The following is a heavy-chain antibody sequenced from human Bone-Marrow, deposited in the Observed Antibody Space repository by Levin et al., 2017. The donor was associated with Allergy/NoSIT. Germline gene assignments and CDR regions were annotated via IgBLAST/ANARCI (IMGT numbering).Heavy chain of an antibody. Sequence: GGSLRLSCVASGFTFSNYAMAWARQAPGKGLEWVSSIGVSGEDPHSADSLKGRFPISRANSENTLYMKMNSLRVEDTGVYYCAKDPNWNDAYWGQGTLVTVSS. D-gene: IGHD1-1*01. CDR3: AKDPNWNDAY. J-gene: IGHJ4*02. CDR1: GFTFSNYA. CDR2: IGVSGEDP. V-gene: IGHV3-23*01.